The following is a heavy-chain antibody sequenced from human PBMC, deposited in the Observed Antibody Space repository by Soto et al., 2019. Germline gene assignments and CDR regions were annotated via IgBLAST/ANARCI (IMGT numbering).Heavy chain of an antibody. Sequence: SETLSLTCAVYGGSFSGYYWSWIRQPPGKGLEWIGEINHSGSTNYNPSLKSRVTISVDTSKNQFSLKLSSVTAADTAVYYCARAWTRAGYCSGGSCQRISAFDIWGQGTMVTVSS. D-gene: IGHD2-15*01. CDR3: ARAWTRAGYCSGGSCQRISAFDI. J-gene: IGHJ3*02. CDR1: GGSFSGYY. CDR2: INHSGST. V-gene: IGHV4-34*01.